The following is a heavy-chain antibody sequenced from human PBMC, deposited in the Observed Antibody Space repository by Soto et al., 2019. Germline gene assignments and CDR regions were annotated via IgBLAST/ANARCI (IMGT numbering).Heavy chain of an antibody. Sequence: EVQLLDSGGGLVQPGGSLRLSCAASGFAFDINGMTWVRQVPGKGLEWVSAISAGGGTTYYADPVKGRFTISRDNSKNMLYLQMNSLIAEDTAVYYCAKVRRDFAWLSELDYFDYWGQGTPVTVSS. CDR2: ISAGGGTT. CDR1: GFAFDING. V-gene: IGHV3-23*01. J-gene: IGHJ4*02. D-gene: IGHD3-9*01. CDR3: AKVRRDFAWLSELDYFDY.